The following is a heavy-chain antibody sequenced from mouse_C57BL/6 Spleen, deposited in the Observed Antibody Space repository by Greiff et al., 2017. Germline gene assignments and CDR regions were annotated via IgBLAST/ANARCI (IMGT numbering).Heavy chain of an antibody. Sequence: QVQLQQPGAELVRPGTSVKLSCKASGYTFTSYWMHWVKQRPGQGLEWIGVIDPSDSYTNYNQKFKGKATLTVDTSSSTAYMQLSSLTSEDSAVYYCARRGAITTVVAKAMDYGGQGTSVTVSS. J-gene: IGHJ4*01. CDR2: IDPSDSYT. D-gene: IGHD1-1*01. CDR3: ARRGAITTVVAKAMDY. V-gene: IGHV1-59*01. CDR1: GYTFTSYW.